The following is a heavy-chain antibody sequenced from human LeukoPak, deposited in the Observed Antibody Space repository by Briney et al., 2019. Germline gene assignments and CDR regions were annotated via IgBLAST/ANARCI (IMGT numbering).Heavy chain of an antibody. D-gene: IGHD5-24*01. CDR1: GGTFSSYA. CDR3: ARTLEMATIGGVFGY. Sequence: SVKVSCKASGGTFSSYAISWVRQAPGQGLEWMGGIIPIFGTANYAQKFQGRVTITADKSTSTAYMELSSLRSEDTAVYYCARTLEMATIGGVFGYWGQGTLVTVSS. CDR2: IIPIFGTA. V-gene: IGHV1-69*06. J-gene: IGHJ4*02.